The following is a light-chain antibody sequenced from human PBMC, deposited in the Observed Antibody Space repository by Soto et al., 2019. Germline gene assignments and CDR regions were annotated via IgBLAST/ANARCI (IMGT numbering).Light chain of an antibody. CDR2: GAS. Sequence: EIVLTHSPGTLSLSPCERATLSFSASQSVTSNYLAWYQQKPGQAPRLLIYGASGRATGIPDRFSGSGSGTDFTLTISSLAPEDFAVYYCQKRTNWPPDFGGGTKVDIK. V-gene: IGKV3D-20*02. CDR3: QKRTNWPPD. J-gene: IGKJ4*01. CDR1: QSVTSNY.